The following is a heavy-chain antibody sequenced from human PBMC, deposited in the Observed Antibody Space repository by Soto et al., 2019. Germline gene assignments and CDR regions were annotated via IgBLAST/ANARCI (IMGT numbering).Heavy chain of an antibody. Sequence: GGSLRLSCAASGFTFSSYSMNWVRQAPGKGLEWVSYISSSSSTIYYADSVKGRFTISRDNAKNSLYLQMNSLRDEDTAVYYCARDHDYGDYLFQYYCYGMDVWGQGTTVTVSS. J-gene: IGHJ6*02. CDR2: ISSSSSTI. V-gene: IGHV3-48*02. CDR3: ARDHDYGDYLFQYYCYGMDV. CDR1: GFTFSSYS. D-gene: IGHD4-17*01.